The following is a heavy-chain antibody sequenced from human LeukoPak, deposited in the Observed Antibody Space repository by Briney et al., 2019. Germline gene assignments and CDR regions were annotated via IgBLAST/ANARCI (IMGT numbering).Heavy chain of an antibody. CDR1: GFTFSNYW. V-gene: IGHV3-7*01. J-gene: IGHJ6*03. D-gene: IGHD1-1*01. Sequence: GGSLRLSCVASGFTFSNYWMSWVRQAPGQGLEWVANVKQEGSEKNYVGSVKGRFTISRDNAKNSLYLQMNSLRADDTAVYYCARDVQYYMDVWGKGTTVTVSS. CDR2: VKQEGSEK. CDR3: ARDVQYYMDV.